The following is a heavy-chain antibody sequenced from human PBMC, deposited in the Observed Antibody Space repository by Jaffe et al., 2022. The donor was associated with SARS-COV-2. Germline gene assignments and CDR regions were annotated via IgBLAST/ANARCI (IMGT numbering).Heavy chain of an antibody. J-gene: IGHJ6*02. CDR3: ARSEPGIAAAGLYYYYGMDV. D-gene: IGHD6-13*01. Sequence: QVQLVQSGAEVKKPGASVKVSCKASGYTFTGYYMHWVRQAPGQGLEWMGWINPNSGGTNYAQKFQGRVTMTRDTSISTAYMELSRLRSDDTAVYYCARSEPGIAAAGLYYYYGMDVWGQGTTVTVSS. V-gene: IGHV1-2*02. CDR2: INPNSGGT. CDR1: GYTFTGYY.